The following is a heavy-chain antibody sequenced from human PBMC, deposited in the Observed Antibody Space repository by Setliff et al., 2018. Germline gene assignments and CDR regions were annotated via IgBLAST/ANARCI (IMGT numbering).Heavy chain of an antibody. CDR1: GGSISSSSYY. CDR2: IYHSGST. V-gene: IGHV4-39*01. D-gene: IGHD3-22*01. Sequence: SETLSLTCTVSGGSISSSSYYWGWIRQPPGKGLEWIGSIYHSGSTYYNPSLKSRVTIXXDTSKNQFSLKLSSVTAADTAVYYCARQPEGGYYDSSGYYGMAPYYFDYWGQGTLVTVSS. CDR3: ARQPEGGYYDSSGYYGMAPYYFDY. J-gene: IGHJ4*02.